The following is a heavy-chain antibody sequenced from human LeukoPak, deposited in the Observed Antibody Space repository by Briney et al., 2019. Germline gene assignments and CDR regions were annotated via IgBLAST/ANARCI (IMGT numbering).Heavy chain of an antibody. Sequence: GGSLRLSCAASGFTFSTYWMHWVRRAPGKGLVWASRISTDGSVTSYADSVKGRFTISRDNAKNTMYLQMNSLRAEDTAVYYCARIGGSGSYSGHYFDHWGQGTLVTVSS. CDR1: GFTFSTYW. D-gene: IGHD3-10*01. J-gene: IGHJ4*02. CDR2: ISTDGSVT. V-gene: IGHV3-74*01. CDR3: ARIGGSGSYSGHYFDH.